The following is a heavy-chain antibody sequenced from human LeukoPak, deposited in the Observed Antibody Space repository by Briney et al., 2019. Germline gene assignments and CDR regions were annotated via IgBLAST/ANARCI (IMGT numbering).Heavy chain of an antibody. Sequence: GGSLRLSCAASGFTFSIYAMHWVRQAPGKGLEWVSSISSSSSYIYYADSVKGRFTISRDNAKNSLYLQMNSLRAEDTAVYYCARDSVGGLNAFDIWGQGTMVTVSS. D-gene: IGHD2-15*01. CDR1: GFTFSIYA. CDR3: ARDSVGGLNAFDI. CDR2: ISSSSSYI. V-gene: IGHV3-21*01. J-gene: IGHJ3*02.